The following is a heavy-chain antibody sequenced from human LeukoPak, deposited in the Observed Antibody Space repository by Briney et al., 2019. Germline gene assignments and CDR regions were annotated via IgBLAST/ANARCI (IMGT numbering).Heavy chain of an antibody. D-gene: IGHD2-2*01. CDR2: SNLDHGET. V-gene: IGHV1-24*01. J-gene: IGHJ3*01. CDR1: RYTLAELS. CDR3: ATEGKKQLLQGDAFDV. Sequence: ASVKVSCKVSRYTLAELSIHWVRQAPGKGLEWMGGSNLDHGETVYAPNFQGRVTMTEETSTGTAYMEVSSLRSDDTAVYYCATEGKKQLLQGDAFDVWGQGTMISVSS.